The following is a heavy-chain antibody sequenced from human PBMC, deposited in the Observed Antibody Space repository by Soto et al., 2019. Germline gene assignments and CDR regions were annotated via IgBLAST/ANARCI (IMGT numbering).Heavy chain of an antibody. V-gene: IGHV3-33*01. CDR1: GFTFSSYG. J-gene: IGHJ6*02. CDR3: ARELDSVSSSRSYYYYGMDV. D-gene: IGHD6-6*01. Sequence: GGSLRLSCAASGFTFSSYGMHWVRQAPGKGLEWVAVIWYDGSNKYYADSVKGRFTISRDNSKNTLYLQMNSLRAEDTAVYYCARELDSVSSSRSYYYYGMDVWGPGTTVTVSS. CDR2: IWYDGSNK.